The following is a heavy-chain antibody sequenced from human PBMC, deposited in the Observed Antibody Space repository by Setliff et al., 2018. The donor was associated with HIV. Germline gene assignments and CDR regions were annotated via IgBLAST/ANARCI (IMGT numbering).Heavy chain of an antibody. Sequence: PGGSLRLSCAASGFTFSRYSMNWVRQAPGKGLEWVSYISSSSSSIYHADSVKGRFTISRDNAKNTLYLQMNRLRADDTAVYYCVRGPQFTPHWGQGTPVTVSS. J-gene: IGHJ4*02. CDR2: ISSSSSSI. CDR1: GFTFSRYS. D-gene: IGHD3-16*01. CDR3: VRGPQFTPH. V-gene: IGHV3-48*04.